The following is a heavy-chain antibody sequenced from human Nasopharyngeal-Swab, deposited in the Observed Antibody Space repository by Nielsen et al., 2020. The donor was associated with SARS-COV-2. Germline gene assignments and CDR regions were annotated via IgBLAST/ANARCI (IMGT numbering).Heavy chain of an antibody. Sequence: SETLSLTCTASGRSISGSAWWSWVRQPPGKGLEWIGETSPDGGTNYNPSLKSRVVVTVDRSKNQFSLRLNSVTAADTAVYYCASSSSEKRGHDSWGQGTLVTVSS. J-gene: IGHJ4*02. CDR3: ASSSSEKRGHDS. CDR2: TSPDGGT. V-gene: IGHV4-4*02. CDR1: GRSISGSAW. D-gene: IGHD3-16*01.